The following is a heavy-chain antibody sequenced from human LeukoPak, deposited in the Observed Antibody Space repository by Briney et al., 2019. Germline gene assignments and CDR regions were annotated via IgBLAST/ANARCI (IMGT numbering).Heavy chain of an antibody. D-gene: IGHD4-17*01. CDR1: GYTFTSYG. Sequence: ASVKVSCKASGYTFTSYGISWVRQAPGQGLEWMGWISAYNGNTNYAQKLQGRVTMTTDTSTSTAYMELRSLRSDDTAVYYCASYGPTNYGDYPFDYWGQGTLVTVSS. V-gene: IGHV1-18*01. CDR2: ISAYNGNT. CDR3: ASYGPTNYGDYPFDY. J-gene: IGHJ4*02.